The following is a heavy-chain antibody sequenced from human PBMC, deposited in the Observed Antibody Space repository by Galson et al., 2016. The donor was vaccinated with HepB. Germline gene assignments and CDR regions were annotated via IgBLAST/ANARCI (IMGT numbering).Heavy chain of an antibody. J-gene: IGHJ5*02. D-gene: IGHD3-16*01. CDR1: GFTFSNYW. CDR3: ARESIGGFDP. V-gene: IGHV3-7*01. CDR2: IKQDGGKK. Sequence: SLRLSCAASGFTFSNYWMSWVRQAPGRRLEWVANIKQDGGKKEYVDSVKGRFTISRDNAKNSLYLQMNSLRAEDMAVYYCARESIGGFDPWGQGTLVTVSS.